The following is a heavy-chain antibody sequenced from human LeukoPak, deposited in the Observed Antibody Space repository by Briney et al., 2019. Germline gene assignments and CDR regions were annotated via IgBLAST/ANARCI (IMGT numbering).Heavy chain of an antibody. CDR1: GFTFSSYA. D-gene: IGHD5-18*01. V-gene: IGHV3-23*01. J-gene: IGHJ4*02. CDR3: AKGIELWLTYFDH. Sequence: PGGSLRLSCAASGFTFSSYAMSWVRQAPGKGLEWVSAISGSGGSTYYADSVKGRFTISRDNSKNTLSLQMNSLRAEDTAVYYCAKGIELWLTYFDHLGQGTLVTASS. CDR2: ISGSGGST.